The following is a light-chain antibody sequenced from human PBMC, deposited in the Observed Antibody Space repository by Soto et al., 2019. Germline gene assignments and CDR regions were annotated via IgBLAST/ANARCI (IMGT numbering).Light chain of an antibody. CDR1: SNDIGEYHY. J-gene: IGLJ2*01. CDR2: EVT. CDR3: TSYAGSDNPGL. V-gene: IGLV2-8*01. Sequence: QSVLTQPPSASGSPGQSVTIPCTGTSNDIGEYHYVSWYQQHPGKAPKLMIYEVTQRPSGVPHRFSGSKSGNTASLTVSGLQPEDGADYYCTSYAGSDNPGLFGGGTKLTVL.